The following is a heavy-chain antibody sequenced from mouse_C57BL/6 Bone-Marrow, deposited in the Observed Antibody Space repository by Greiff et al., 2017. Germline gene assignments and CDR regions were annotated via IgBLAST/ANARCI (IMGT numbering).Heavy chain of an antibody. J-gene: IGHJ3*01. CDR1: GFTFSSYG. CDR3: ARRTIDYDVSWFAY. Sequence: EVQLVESGGDLVKPGGSLKLSCAASGFTFSSYGMSWVRQTPDKRLEWVATISSGGSYTYYPDSVKGRFTISRDNAKNTLYLQMSSLKSEDTAMYYCARRTIDYDVSWFAYWGQGTLVTVSA. V-gene: IGHV5-6*01. D-gene: IGHD2-4*01. CDR2: ISSGGSYT.